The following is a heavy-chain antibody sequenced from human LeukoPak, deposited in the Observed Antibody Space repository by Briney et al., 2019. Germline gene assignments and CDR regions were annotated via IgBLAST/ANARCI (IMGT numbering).Heavy chain of an antibody. J-gene: IGHJ3*02. CDR3: ARGNYDAFDI. V-gene: IGHV4-59*01. CDR2: IYYSGST. D-gene: IGHD1-1*01. CDR1: GGSISSYY. Sequence: ASETLSLTCTVSGGSISSYYWSWIRQPPGKGLEWIGYIYYSGSTNYNPSLKSRVTISVDTSKNQFSLKLSSVTAADTAVYYCARGNYDAFDIWGQGTMVTVSS.